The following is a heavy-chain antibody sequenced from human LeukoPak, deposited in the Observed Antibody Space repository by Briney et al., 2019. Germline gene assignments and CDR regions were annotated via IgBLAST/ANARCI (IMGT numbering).Heavy chain of an antibody. V-gene: IGHV3-30*03. J-gene: IGHJ4*02. CDR3: ARDRAWNYFDY. Sequence: GGSLRLSCAPSGFTFSRRGMHWVRQPPGKGLEWVAIISNDGSRKYYAHSVEGRFTISRDNSKNTLYLQMDSLRAEDTAVYYCARDRAWNYFDYWGQGTLVTVSS. CDR1: GFTFSRRG. CDR2: ISNDGSRK. D-gene: IGHD3-3*01.